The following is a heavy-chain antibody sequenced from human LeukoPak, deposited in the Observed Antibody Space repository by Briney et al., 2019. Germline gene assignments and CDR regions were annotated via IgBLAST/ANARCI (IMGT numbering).Heavy chain of an antibody. J-gene: IGHJ4*02. CDR1: GYTFTAYH. CDR3: ARVMPLYYFDS. Sequence: ASVKVSCKTSGYTFTAYHIHWVRQAPGQGLEWMGWIDPNSGVTNYAQRFRGRVTMTRDTSISSAYMELSRLRSDDTAVYYCARVMPLYYFDSWGQGTLVTVSS. D-gene: IGHD2-2*01. V-gene: IGHV1-2*02. CDR2: IDPNSGVT.